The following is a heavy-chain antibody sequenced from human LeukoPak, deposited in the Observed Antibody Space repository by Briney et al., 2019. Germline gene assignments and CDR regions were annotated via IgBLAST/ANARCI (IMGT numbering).Heavy chain of an antibody. CDR1: GYSFTTYC. CDR2: IYPGGSDS. V-gene: IGHV5-51*01. CDR3: ARGYNYEY. J-gene: IGHJ4*02. Sequence: SLKFSSKGSGYSFTTYCIGWVRQMPGKGLEWMGIIYPGGSDSKYNPSFQGQVTISADKSISTAYLQWSSLKASDTAVYYCARGYNYEYWGQGTLVTVSS. D-gene: IGHD5-24*01.